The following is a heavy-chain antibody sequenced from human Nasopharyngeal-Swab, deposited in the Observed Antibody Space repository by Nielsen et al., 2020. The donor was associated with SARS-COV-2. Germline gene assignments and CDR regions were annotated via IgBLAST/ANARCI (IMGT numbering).Heavy chain of an antibody. CDR2: ISYDGSNK. CDR1: GFNFSSYA. CDR3: ARDRVEGRWRQLLGPDAFDI. J-gene: IGHJ3*02. V-gene: IGHV3-30-3*01. D-gene: IGHD5-24*01. Sequence: GESLKISCAASGFNFSSYAMHWVRQAPGKGLEWVAVISYDGSNKYYADSVKGRFTISRDNSKNTLYLQMNSLRAEDTAVYYCARDRVEGRWRQLLGPDAFDIWGQGTMVTVSS.